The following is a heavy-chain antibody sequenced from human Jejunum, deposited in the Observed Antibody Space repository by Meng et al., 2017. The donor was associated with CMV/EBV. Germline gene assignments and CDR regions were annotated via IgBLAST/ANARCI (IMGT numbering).Heavy chain of an antibody. V-gene: IGHV1-2*02. CDR2: INPDSGAT. J-gene: IGHJ1*01. CDR1: FTDFK. D-gene: IGHD3-22*01. Sequence: FTDFKMHWVRRGPGQGLEWMGWINPDSGATNYAQKFQGRVTMNRDTSITTAYMELRSLTSDDTAVYYCARVCDFYDNSGYLYERSLDKWGQGTLVTVSS. CDR3: ARVCDFYDNSGYLYERSLDK.